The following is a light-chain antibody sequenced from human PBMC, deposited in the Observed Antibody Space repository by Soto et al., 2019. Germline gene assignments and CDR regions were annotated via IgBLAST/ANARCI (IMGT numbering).Light chain of an antibody. Sequence: EIVMTQSPATLSVSPGERATLSCRASQSISSNLAWYQQKPGQAPRLLIYGASSRATGIPDRFSGSGSGTDFTLTISRLEPEDFAVYYCQQFITFGQGTRLEIK. CDR3: QQFIT. J-gene: IGKJ5*01. V-gene: IGKV3D-15*01. CDR1: QSISSN. CDR2: GAS.